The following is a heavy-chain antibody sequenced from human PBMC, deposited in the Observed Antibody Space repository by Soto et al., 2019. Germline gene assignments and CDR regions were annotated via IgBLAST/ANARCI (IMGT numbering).Heavy chain of an antibody. CDR1: GAYISGADSY. J-gene: IGHJ5*02. Sequence: QVHLQQSGPGLVKASETLSLSCVVSGAYISGADSYWFWIRKPPGKGLEWIGYIAYSGDTYYNPPPRRRVTILAIRSENKFSLTLKSGTAAETAGDFCARDFERSAIGPWGQGTSVTVSS. CDR3: ARDFERSAIGP. V-gene: IGHV4-31*11. D-gene: IGHD3-9*01. CDR2: IAYSGDT.